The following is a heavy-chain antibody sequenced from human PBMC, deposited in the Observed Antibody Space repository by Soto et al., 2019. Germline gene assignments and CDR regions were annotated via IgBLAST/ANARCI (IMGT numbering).Heavy chain of an antibody. Sequence: QLQLQESGSGLVKPSQTLSLTCAVSGGSISSGGYSWSWIRQPPGKGLEWIGYIYHSGSTYYNPALKRRVTISVDSSKNQFSLKLSSVPAADTAVYYCASAGGLGAVAADYWGQGTLVTVSS. CDR3: ASAGGLGAVAADY. CDR1: GGSISSGGYS. CDR2: IYHSGST. V-gene: IGHV4-30-2*01. J-gene: IGHJ4*02. D-gene: IGHD6-19*01.